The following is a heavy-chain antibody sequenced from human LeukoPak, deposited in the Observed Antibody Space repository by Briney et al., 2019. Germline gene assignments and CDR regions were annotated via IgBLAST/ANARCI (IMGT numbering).Heavy chain of an antibody. D-gene: IGHD3-22*01. CDR3: ARALVDYYDSSGYYHPDWYFDL. Sequence: SETLSLTWTVSGGSISSGSYYWSWIRQPAGKGLEWIGRIYTSGSTNYNPSLKSRVTISVDTSKNQFSLKLSSVTAADTAVYYCARALVDYYDSSGYYHPDWYFDLWGRGTLVTVSS. CDR1: GGSISSGSYY. V-gene: IGHV4-61*02. J-gene: IGHJ2*01. CDR2: IYTSGST.